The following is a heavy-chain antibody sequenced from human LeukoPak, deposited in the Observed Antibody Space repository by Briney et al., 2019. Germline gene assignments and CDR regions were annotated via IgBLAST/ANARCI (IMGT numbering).Heavy chain of an antibody. CDR3: TSPHDYGDY. CDR1: GFTFSGSA. V-gene: IGHV3-73*01. Sequence: GGSLRLSCAASGFTFSGSAMHWVRQASGKGLEWVGRIRSKANSYATAYAASEKGRFTISRDASKNTAYLQMNSLKTEDTAVYYCTSPHDYGDYWGQGTLVTVSS. CDR2: IRSKANSYAT. J-gene: IGHJ4*02.